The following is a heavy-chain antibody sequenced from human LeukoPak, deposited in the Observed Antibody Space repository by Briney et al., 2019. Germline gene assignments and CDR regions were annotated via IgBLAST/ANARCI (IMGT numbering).Heavy chain of an antibody. CDR1: GGSISSYY. CDR2: TYYSGST. V-gene: IGHV4-59*01. Sequence: SETLSLTCTVSGGSISSYYWSWIRQPPGKGLEWIGYTYYSGSTNYNPSLKSRVTISVGTSKNQFSLKLSSVTAADTAVYYCARGNYYDSSGYYSRSYNWFDPWGQGTLVTVSS. D-gene: IGHD3-22*01. CDR3: ARGNYYDSSGYYSRSYNWFDP. J-gene: IGHJ5*02.